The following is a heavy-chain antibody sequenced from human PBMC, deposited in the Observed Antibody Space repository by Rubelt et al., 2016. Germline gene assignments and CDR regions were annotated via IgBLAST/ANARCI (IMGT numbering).Heavy chain of an antibody. Sequence: GLEWVAVISYDGSNKYYADSVKGRFTISRDNSKNTLYLQMNSLRAEDTAVYYCARDGAEDIVVVPAAMFCGYWGQGTLVTVSS. J-gene: IGHJ4*02. D-gene: IGHD2-2*01. CDR2: ISYDGSNK. V-gene: IGHV3-30*03. CDR3: ARDGAEDIVVVPAAMFCGY.